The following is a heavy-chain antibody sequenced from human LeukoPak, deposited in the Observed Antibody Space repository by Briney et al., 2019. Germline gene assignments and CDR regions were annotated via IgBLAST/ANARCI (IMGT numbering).Heavy chain of an antibody. CDR2: ISYDGSNK. CDR1: GFTFSSYG. CDR3: AKDGNYAHFDY. Sequence: GVSLRLSCAASGFTFSSYGMHWVRQAPGKGLEWVAVISYDGSNKYYADSVKGRFTISRDNSKNTLYLQMNSLRAEDTAVYYCAKDGNYAHFDYWGQGTLVTVSS. V-gene: IGHV3-30*18. D-gene: IGHD1-7*01. J-gene: IGHJ4*02.